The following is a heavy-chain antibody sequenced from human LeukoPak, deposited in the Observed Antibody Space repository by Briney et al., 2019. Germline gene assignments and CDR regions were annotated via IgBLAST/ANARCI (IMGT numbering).Heavy chain of an antibody. J-gene: IGHJ4*02. D-gene: IGHD3-22*01. Sequence: ASVKVSCKASGYTFTGYYMHWVRQATGQGLEWMGWMNPNSGNTGYAQKFQGRVTITRNTSISTAYMELSSLRSEDTAVYYCARLGDSSGYYAFDYWGQGTLVPVSS. CDR1: GYTFTGYY. CDR2: MNPNSGNT. V-gene: IGHV1-8*03. CDR3: ARLGDSSGYYAFDY.